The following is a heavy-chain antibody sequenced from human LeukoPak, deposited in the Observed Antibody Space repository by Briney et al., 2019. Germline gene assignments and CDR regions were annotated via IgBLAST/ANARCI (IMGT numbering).Heavy chain of an antibody. D-gene: IGHD3-10*01. CDR3: AKDKVVRGVREFDP. CDR2: LSGSGVTT. J-gene: IGHJ5*02. Sequence: GGSLRLSCAASGFTFSNYAMTWVRQAPGKGLEWVSTLSGSGVTTYYADSVKGRFTISRDNSKNTLYLQMNSLRAEDTAAYYCAKDKVVRGVREFDPWGQGTLVTVSS. CDR1: GFTFSNYA. V-gene: IGHV3-23*01.